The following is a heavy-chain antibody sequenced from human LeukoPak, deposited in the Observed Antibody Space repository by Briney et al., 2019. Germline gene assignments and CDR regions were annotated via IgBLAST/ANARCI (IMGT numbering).Heavy chain of an antibody. CDR1: GGTFSSYA. CDR2: IIPIFGTA. D-gene: IGHD3-3*01. J-gene: IGHJ5*02. V-gene: IGHV1-69*05. CDR3: AVWLYDFCSGGFDP. Sequence: SVKVSCKASGGTFSSYAISWVRQAPGQGLEWMGGIIPIFGTANYAQKFQGRVTITTDESTSTAYMELSSLRSEDTAVYYCAVWLYDFCSGGFDPWGQGTLVTVSS.